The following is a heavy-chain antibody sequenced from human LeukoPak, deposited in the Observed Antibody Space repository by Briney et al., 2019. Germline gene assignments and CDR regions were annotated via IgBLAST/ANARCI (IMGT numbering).Heavy chain of an antibody. J-gene: IGHJ4*02. D-gene: IGHD5-12*01. CDR3: ARDLGVDIVATTVDY. CDR2: INPNSGGT. Sequence: EASVKVSCKASGYTFTGYYMHWVRQAPGQGLEWMGWINPNSGGTNYAQKFQGRVTMTRDTSISTAYMELSRLRSDDTAVYYCARDLGVDIVATTVDYWGQGTLVTVSS. CDR1: GYTFTGYY. V-gene: IGHV1-2*02.